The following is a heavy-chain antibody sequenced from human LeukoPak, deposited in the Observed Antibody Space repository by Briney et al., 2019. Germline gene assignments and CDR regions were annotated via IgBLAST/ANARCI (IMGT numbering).Heavy chain of an antibody. CDR1: GFTFSSYG. CDR3: AYSNGMDV. J-gene: IGHJ6*02. V-gene: IGHV3-30*03. Sequence: GGSLRLSCAASGFTFSSYGMHWVRQAPGKGLEWVAVISYDGSNKYYADSVKGRFTISRDNSKNTLYLQMNSLRAEDTAVYYCAYSNGMDVWGQGTTVTVSS. D-gene: IGHD4-11*01. CDR2: ISYDGSNK.